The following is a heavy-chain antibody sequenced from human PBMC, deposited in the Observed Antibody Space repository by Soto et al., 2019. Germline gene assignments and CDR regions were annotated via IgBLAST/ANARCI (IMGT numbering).Heavy chain of an antibody. V-gene: IGHV1-69*12. D-gene: IGHD2-8*01. J-gene: IGHJ5*02. CDR1: GGTFSSYA. CDR3: ASGIDCTNGVCYISWFDP. CDR2: IIPIFGTA. Sequence: QVQLVQSGAEVKKPGSSVKVSCKASGGTFSSYAISWVRQAPGQGLEWMGGIIPIFGTANYARKFQGRGTITADESTSTXXMELSSLRSEDTAVYSCASGIDCTNGVCYISWFDPWGQGTLVTVSS.